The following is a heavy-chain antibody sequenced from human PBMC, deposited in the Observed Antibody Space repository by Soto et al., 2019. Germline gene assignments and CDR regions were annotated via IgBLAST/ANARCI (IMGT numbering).Heavy chain of an antibody. D-gene: IGHD3-10*01. CDR1: GGSISSYY. V-gene: IGHV4-59*01. CDR3: VRGGASSKWLDP. CDR2: IYYSGTT. J-gene: IGHJ5*02. Sequence: SETLSLTCTVSGGSISSYYWSWIRQPPGKGLEWIGYIYYSGTTNYNPSLKSRVTISVDTSKNQFSLQLTSVTAADTAVYYCVRGGASSKWLDPWGQGTLVTVSS.